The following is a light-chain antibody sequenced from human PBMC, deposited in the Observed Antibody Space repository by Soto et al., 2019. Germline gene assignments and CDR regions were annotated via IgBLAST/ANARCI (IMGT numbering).Light chain of an antibody. J-gene: IGLJ3*02. CDR1: TSNIGSNS. CDR2: WSD. CDR3: AAWDDRLIVRL. V-gene: IGLV1-47*01. Sequence: QSVLTQPPSTSGTPGQRVTISCSGSTSNIGSNSVFWYQQLPGRAPKLLIYWSDHRPSGVPDRFSGSKSGTSGSLAISGLRYEDEGDYYCAAWDDRLIVRLFGGGTKMPVL.